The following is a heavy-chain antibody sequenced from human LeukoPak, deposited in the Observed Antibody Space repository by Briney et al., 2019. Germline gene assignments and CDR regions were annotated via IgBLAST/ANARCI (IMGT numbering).Heavy chain of an antibody. CDR3: ARQDYYYYGMDV. V-gene: IGHV4-61*02. CDR1: GGSISSGGYY. Sequence: PSQTLSLTCTVSGGSISSGGYYWSWIRQPAGKGLEWIGRIYTSGSTNYNPSLKSRVTMSVDTSKNQFSLKLSSVTAADTAVYYCARQDYYYYGMDVWGQGTTVTVSS. CDR2: IYTSGST. J-gene: IGHJ6*02.